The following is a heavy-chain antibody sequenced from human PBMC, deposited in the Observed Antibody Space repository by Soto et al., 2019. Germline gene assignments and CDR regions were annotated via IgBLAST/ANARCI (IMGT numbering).Heavy chain of an antibody. CDR3: ARDPPLSMIVVVGVDDF. V-gene: IGHV3-21*06. Sequence: GGSLRLSCTVLGITLTNENMNWVRQAPGKGLEWVSSISSRSTFINYADSVKGRFTISRDNDKGLVYLQMNSLRAEDTAVYYRARDPPLSMIVVVGVDDFWGQGTLVTVSS. J-gene: IGHJ4*02. CDR2: ISSRSTFI. D-gene: IGHD3-22*01. CDR1: GITLTNEN.